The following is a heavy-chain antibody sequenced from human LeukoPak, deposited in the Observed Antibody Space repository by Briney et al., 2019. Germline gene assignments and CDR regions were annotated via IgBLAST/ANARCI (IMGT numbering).Heavy chain of an antibody. CDR2: INPNSCGT. J-gene: IGHJ6*02. V-gene: IGHV1-2*02. CDR3: ARMERDTAYGMDV. D-gene: IGHD5-18*01. CDR1: GSTFTGSY. Sequence: GASGKLCCKASGSTFTGSYIMWGREAPGQGLEWMGWINPNSCGTNYAQKFHCRVSMTRDTTINTAYMELSRLRTDDTAVSYCARMERDTAYGMDVWGQGTTVTVSS.